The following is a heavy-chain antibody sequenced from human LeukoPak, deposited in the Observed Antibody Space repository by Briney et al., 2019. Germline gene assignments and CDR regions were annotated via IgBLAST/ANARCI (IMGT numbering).Heavy chain of an antibody. CDR2: IYSGGST. D-gene: IGHD2-21*02. J-gene: IGHJ4*02. V-gene: IGHV3-53*01. CDR3: ARSPGAYCGGDCYPYYFDY. CDR1: GFTVSSNY. Sequence: PGGSLRLSCAASGFTVSSNYMSLVRQAPGKGLEWVSVIYSGGSTYYADSVKGRFTISRDNSKNTLYLQMNSLRAEDTAVYYCARSPGAYCGGDCYPYYFDYWGQGTLVTVSS.